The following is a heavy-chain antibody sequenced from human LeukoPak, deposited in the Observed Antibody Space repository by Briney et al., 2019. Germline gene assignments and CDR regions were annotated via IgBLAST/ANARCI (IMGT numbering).Heavy chain of an antibody. CDR2: FDPEDGET. Sequence: GASVKVSCKVSGYTLTELSMHWVRQAPGKGLEWMGGFDPEDGETIYAQKFQGRVTMTEDTSTDTAYMELSSLRSEDTAVYYCATDFGHQKWELLDYWGQGTLVTVSS. J-gene: IGHJ4*02. D-gene: IGHD1-26*01. CDR3: ATDFGHQKWELLDY. V-gene: IGHV1-24*01. CDR1: GYTLTELS.